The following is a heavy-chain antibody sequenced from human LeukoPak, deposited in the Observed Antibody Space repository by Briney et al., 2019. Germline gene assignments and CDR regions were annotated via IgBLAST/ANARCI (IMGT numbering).Heavy chain of an antibody. CDR2: ISSSSSYI. CDR1: GFTFSSYS. D-gene: IGHD2-2*01. V-gene: IGHV3-21*04. Sequence: GGSLRLSCAASGFTFSSYSMNWVRQAPGKGLEWVSSISSSSSYIYYADSVRGRFTISRDNAKNSLFLQMNSLRADDTAVYYCARDGSLYCTSSSCRSGYYYYGMDVWGQGTTVTVSS. J-gene: IGHJ6*02. CDR3: ARDGSLYCTSSSCRSGYYYYGMDV.